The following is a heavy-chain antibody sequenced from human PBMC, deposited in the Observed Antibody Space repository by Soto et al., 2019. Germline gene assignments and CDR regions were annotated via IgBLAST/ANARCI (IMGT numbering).Heavy chain of an antibody. CDR2: IIPILVIA. Sequence: SVKVSCKASGGTFSSYTISWVRQAPGQGLEWMGRIIPILVIANYEEKFQGRVTITAEKSTSTAYRELSSLRSEDTSGNYCLRFRGSNDMDVLGKEDALTVSS. V-gene: IGHV1-69*02. CDR3: LRFRGSNDMDV. CDR1: GGTFSSYT. D-gene: IGHD3-16*01. J-gene: IGHJ6*04.